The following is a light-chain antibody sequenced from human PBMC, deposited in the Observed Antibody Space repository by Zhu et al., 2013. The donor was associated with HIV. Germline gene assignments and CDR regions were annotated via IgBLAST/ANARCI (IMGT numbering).Light chain of an antibody. CDR1: QDIGNY. CDR3: QQYKSYWT. Sequence: DIQMTQSPSAVSASVGDRITITCRASQDIGNYLVWFQQKPGRAPKLLIYGASTLHSGVPSRFSGSGSGTEFTLTISSLQPDDFATYYCQQYKSYWTFGPGTKVEIK. CDR2: GAS. J-gene: IGKJ1*01. V-gene: IGKV1-17*03.